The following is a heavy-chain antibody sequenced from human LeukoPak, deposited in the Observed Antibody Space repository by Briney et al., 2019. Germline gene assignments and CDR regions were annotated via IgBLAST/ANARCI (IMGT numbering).Heavy chain of an antibody. Sequence: ASVKVSCKASGYTFTGYYMHWVRQAPGQGLEWMGWINPNSGGTNYAQKFQGRVTMTRDTSISTAYMELSRLRSDDTAVYYCAASLRLLECLYDCWGQGTLVTVSS. CDR2: INPNSGGT. D-gene: IGHD3-3*01. CDR3: AASLRLLECLYDC. CDR1: GYTFTGYY. V-gene: IGHV1-2*02. J-gene: IGHJ4*02.